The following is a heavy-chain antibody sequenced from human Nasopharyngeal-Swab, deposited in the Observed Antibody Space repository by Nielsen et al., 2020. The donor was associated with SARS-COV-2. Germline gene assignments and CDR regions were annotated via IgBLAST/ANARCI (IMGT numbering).Heavy chain of an antibody. V-gene: IGHV1-69*01. J-gene: IGHJ2*01. CDR3: AAGHYDFWSGYYRSYWYFDL. CDR2: IIPIFGTA. D-gene: IGHD3-3*01. Sequence: WVRQAPGQGLEWMGGIIPIFGTANYAQKFQGRVTITADESTSTAYMGLSSLRSEDTAVYYCAAGHYDFWSGYYRSYWYFDLWGRGTLVTVSS.